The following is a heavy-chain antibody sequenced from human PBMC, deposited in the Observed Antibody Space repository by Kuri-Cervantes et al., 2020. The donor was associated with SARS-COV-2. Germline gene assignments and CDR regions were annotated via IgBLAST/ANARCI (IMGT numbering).Heavy chain of an antibody. CDR3: ARGISYSGYDLYY. D-gene: IGHD5-12*01. Sequence: GESLKISCAASGFTFSSYSMNWVRQAPGKGLEWVSSISSSSSYIYYADSVKGRFTISRDNAKNSLYLQMNSLRAEDKAVYYCARGISYSGYDLYYWVQGTLVTVSS. J-gene: IGHJ4*02. CDR2: ISSSSSYI. V-gene: IGHV3-21*01. CDR1: GFTFSSYS.